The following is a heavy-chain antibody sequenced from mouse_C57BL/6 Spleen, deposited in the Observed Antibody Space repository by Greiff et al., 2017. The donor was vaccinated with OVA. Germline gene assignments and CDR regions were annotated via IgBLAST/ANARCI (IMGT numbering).Heavy chain of an antibody. J-gene: IGHJ2*01. V-gene: IGHV1-63*01. Sequence: VQLQQSGAELVRPGTSVKMSCKASGYTFTNYWIGWAKQRPGHGLEWIGDIYPGGGYTNYNEKFKGKAKLTADKSSSTAYMQFSSLTSEDSAIYYCARSPIYYGSRVYYFDYWGQGTTLTVSS. CDR2: IYPGGGYT. CDR1: GYTFTNYW. CDR3: ARSPIYYGSRVYYFDY. D-gene: IGHD1-1*01.